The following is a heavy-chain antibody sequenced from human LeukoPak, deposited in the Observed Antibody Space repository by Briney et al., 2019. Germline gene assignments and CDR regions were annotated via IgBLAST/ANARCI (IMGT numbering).Heavy chain of an antibody. D-gene: IGHD5/OR15-5a*01. J-gene: IGHJ6*02. Sequence: GGSLRLYCAASGFTFTDYWMSWVRQATGKGLEWVANIKRDGSEKYYVDSVKGRFTISRDNPKKSVYLQMNSLRAEDTAIYYCARDVSVSGMDVWGQGTTVTVSS. CDR1: GFTFTDYW. CDR2: IKRDGSEK. V-gene: IGHV3-7*01. CDR3: ARDVSVSGMDV.